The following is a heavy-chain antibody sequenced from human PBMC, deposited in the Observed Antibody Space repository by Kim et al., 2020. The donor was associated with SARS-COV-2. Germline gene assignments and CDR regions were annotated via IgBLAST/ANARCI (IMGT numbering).Heavy chain of an antibody. J-gene: IGHJ5*01. D-gene: IGHD1-26*01. V-gene: IGHV3-23*01. CDR1: GFNFISND. CDR2: SMNSGGSI. Sequence: GGSLRLSCIASGFNFISNDMTWVRQVPGKGPEWVATSMNSGGSIFHADSVRGRFTMSRDNSKYAVYLQMNSLRVEDTAIYYCVRNSGWYDSWSQGLLVIVSS. CDR3: VRNSGWYDS.